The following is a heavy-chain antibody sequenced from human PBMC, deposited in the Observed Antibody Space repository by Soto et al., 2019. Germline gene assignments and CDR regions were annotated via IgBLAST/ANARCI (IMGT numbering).Heavy chain of an antibody. CDR2: INPSGGST. CDR3: ARDSSSGTLYPQH. V-gene: IGHV1-46*01. CDR1: GYTFTSYY. Sequence: GPSVKVSCKASGYTFTSYYMHWVRQAPGQGLEWMGIINPSGGSTSYAQKFQGRVTMTRDTSTSTVYMELSSLRSEDTAVYYCARDSSSGTLYPQHWGQGTLVTVSS. J-gene: IGHJ1*01. D-gene: IGHD1-26*01.